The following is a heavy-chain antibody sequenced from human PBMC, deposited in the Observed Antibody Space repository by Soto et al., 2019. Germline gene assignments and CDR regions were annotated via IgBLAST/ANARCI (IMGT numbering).Heavy chain of an antibody. CDR3: ARQEKLRVLAAGKAWWFDP. J-gene: IGHJ5*02. V-gene: IGHV4-39*01. D-gene: IGHD6-13*01. CDR1: GGSISSSSYY. Sequence: NPSETLSLTCTVSGGSISSSSYYWGWIRQPPGKGLEWIGSIYYSGSTYYNPSLKSRVTISVDTSKNQFSLKLSSVTAADTAVYYCARQEKLRVLAAGKAWWFDPWGQGTLVTVSS. CDR2: IYYSGST.